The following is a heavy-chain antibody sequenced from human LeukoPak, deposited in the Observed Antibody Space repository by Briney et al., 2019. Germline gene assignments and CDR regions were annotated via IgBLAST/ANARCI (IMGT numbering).Heavy chain of an antibody. CDR3: ARDRSAIGANWFDP. J-gene: IGHJ5*02. Sequence: SQTLSLTCTVSGGSISSGSYYWSWIRQPAGKGLEWIGRIYTSGSTNYNPSLKSRVTISVDTSKSQFSLKLSSVTAADTAVYYCARDRSAIGANWFDPWGQGTLVTVSS. CDR1: GGSISSGSYY. D-gene: IGHD5-12*01. CDR2: IYTSGST. V-gene: IGHV4-61*02.